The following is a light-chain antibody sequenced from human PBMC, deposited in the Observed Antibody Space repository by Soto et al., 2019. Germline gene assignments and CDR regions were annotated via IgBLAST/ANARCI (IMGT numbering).Light chain of an antibody. J-gene: IGKJ5*01. CDR2: GAS. Sequence: EIVLTQSPGTLSLSPGKRATLSCRASQSVSSSYLAWYQQKPGQAPRLLIYGASGSATGIPDRFSCSGSGTDFTLTISRLEPEDFAVYYCQQYGSSPPVTFGQGTRLEIK. CDR3: QQYGSSPPVT. V-gene: IGKV3-20*01. CDR1: QSVSSSY.